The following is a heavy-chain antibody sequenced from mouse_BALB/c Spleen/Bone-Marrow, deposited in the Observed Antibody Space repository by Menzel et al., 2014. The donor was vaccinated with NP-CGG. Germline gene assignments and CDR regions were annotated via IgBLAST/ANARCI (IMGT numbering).Heavy chain of an antibody. V-gene: IGHV1-14*01. J-gene: IGHJ4*01. D-gene: IGHD6-1*01. Sequence: VQLKESGPELVKPGASVKMSCEASGYTFTSYVMHWVKQKPGQGLEWIGYINPYNDGTKYNEKFKGKATLTSDKSSSTAYMELSSLTSEDSAVYYCARWASSMDYWGQGTSVTVSS. CDR3: ARWASSMDY. CDR1: GYTFTSYV. CDR2: INPYNDGT.